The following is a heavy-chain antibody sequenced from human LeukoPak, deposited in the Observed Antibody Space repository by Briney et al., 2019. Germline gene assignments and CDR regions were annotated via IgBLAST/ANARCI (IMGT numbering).Heavy chain of an antibody. J-gene: IGHJ6*02. D-gene: IGHD3-10*01. CDR2: INHSGST. V-gene: IGHV4-34*01. CDR3: ARAPRIDWFGENYYYYGMDV. Sequence: SETLSLTCAVYGGSFSGYYWSWIRQPPGRGLEWIGEINHSGSTNYNPSLKSRVTISVDTSKNQFSLKLSSVTAADTAVYYCARAPRIDWFGENYYYYGMDVWGQGTTVTVSS. CDR1: GGSFSGYY.